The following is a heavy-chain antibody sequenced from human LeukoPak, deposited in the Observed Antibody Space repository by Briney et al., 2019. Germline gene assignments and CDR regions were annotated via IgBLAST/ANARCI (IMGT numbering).Heavy chain of an antibody. CDR3: ARGLGEGYPDY. D-gene: IGHD5-24*01. V-gene: IGHV4-34*01. Sequence: SETLSLTCAVSGGPFSGYFWSWIRQSSGKGLEWIGEIHNSGTTNYNPSLNSRVTISGDTSKNQISLKLSSVAAADTAVYYCARGLGEGYPDYWGQGTLVTVSP. CDR1: GGPFSGYF. CDR2: IHNSGTT. J-gene: IGHJ4*02.